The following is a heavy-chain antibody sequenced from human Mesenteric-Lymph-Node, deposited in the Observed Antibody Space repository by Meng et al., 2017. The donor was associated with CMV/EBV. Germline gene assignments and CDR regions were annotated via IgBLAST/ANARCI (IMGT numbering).Heavy chain of an antibody. J-gene: IGHJ4*02. V-gene: IGHV3-30-3*01. CDR1: GFTFSSYA. Sequence: GGSLRLSCAASGFTFSSYAMHWVRQAPGKGLEWVAVISYDGSNKYYAAPVKGRFTISRDNAKNSLYLQMNSLRAEDTAVYYCASSGWGGWGQGTLVTVSS. CDR2: ISYDGSNK. D-gene: IGHD6-19*01. CDR3: ASSGWGG.